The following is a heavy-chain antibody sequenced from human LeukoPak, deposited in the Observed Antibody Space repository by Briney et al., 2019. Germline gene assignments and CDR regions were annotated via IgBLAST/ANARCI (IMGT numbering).Heavy chain of an antibody. CDR1: GYTFTNYA. CDR2: ISAYNGHT. CDR3: ATGGRWELPRPYAFEI. D-gene: IGHD1-26*01. Sequence: ASVKVSCKASGYTFTNYAMNWVRQAPGQGLEWMGWISAYNGHTNYAQKLQGRVTVSTDTSTSTAYMELRSLRSDDTAVYYCATGGRWELPRPYAFEIWGQGTMVTVSS. V-gene: IGHV1-18*01. J-gene: IGHJ3*02.